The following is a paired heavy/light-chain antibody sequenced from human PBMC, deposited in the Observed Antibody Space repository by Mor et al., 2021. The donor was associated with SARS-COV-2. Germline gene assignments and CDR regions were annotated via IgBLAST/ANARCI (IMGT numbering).Heavy chain of an antibody. J-gene: IGHJ4*02. CDR1: GFTFSSYW. CDR2: KKEDGSQE. CDR3: AGPGAFEY. V-gene: IGHV3-7*01. Sequence: EGQLVESGGGLVQPGGSLRLSCVASGFTFSSYWMSWVRQRPGKGLEWVASKKEDGSQEYYVDSVEGRFTISRDNARNSLYLHMNSLRAEDTAVYYCAGPGAFEYWGQGTLVTVSS. D-gene: IGHD4-17*01.
Light chain of an antibody. J-gene: IGKJ1*01. Sequence: DVVMTQSPLSLPVTLGQPASISCRSSQSLVYSDGNTYLNWFQQRPGQSPRRLIYKVSKRDSGVPDRFSGSGSGTDFTLQITRVEAEDVGLYYCMQGTHWPWTFGRGTKVEIK. CDR1: QSLVYSDGNTY. CDR3: MQGTHWPWT. V-gene: IGKV2-30*01. CDR2: KVS.